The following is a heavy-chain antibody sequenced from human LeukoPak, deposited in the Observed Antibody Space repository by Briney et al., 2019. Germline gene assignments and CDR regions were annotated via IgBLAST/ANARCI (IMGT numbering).Heavy chain of an antibody. V-gene: IGHV4-31*03. J-gene: IGHJ3*02. CDR2: IYYSGST. Sequence: SETLSLTCTVSGGSVSSGSYYWSWIRQHPGKGLEWIGYIYYSGSTYYNPSLKSRVTISVDTSKNQFSLKLSSVTAADTAVYYCARGGYGAFDIRGQGTMVTVSS. CDR3: ARGGYGAFDI. D-gene: IGHD3-16*01. CDR1: GGSVSSGSYY.